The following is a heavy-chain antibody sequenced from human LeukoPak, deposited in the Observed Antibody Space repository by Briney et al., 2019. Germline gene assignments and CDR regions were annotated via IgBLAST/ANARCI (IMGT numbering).Heavy chain of an antibody. CDR2: INHSGST. CDR1: GGSFSGYY. D-gene: IGHD3-10*01. V-gene: IGHV4-34*01. CDR3: ARHSPRKQASMVRVQSGNEGFGI. J-gene: IGHJ3*02. Sequence: SETLSLTCAVYGGSFSGYYWSWIRQPPGKGLEWIGEINHSGSTNYNPSLKSRVTISVDTSKNQFSLKLSSVTAADTAVYYCARHSPRKQASMVRVQSGNEGFGIWGQGTMVTVSS.